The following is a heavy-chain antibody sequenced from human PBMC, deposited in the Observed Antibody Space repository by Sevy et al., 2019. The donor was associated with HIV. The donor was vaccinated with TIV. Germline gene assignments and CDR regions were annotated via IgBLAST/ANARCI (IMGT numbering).Heavy chain of an antibody. CDR1: GGSISSSSYY. V-gene: IGHV4-39*01. D-gene: IGHD3-16*01. CDR3: ASTLTSLDYMDV. CDR2: IYYSGST. Sequence: SETLSLTCTVSGGSISSSSYYWGWIRQPPGKGLEWIGSIYYSGSTYYNPSLKSRVTISVDSSKNQFSLKLSSVTAADTAVYYCASTLTSLDYMDVWGKGTTVTVSS. J-gene: IGHJ6*03.